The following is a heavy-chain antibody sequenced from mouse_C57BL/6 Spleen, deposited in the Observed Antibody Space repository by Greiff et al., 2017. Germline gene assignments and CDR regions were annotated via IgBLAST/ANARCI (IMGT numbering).Heavy chain of an antibody. D-gene: IGHD2-1*01. J-gene: IGHJ1*03. CDR1: GFTFSDYY. V-gene: IGHV5-16*01. CDR2: INYDGSST. Sequence: EVKVEESEGGLVQPGSSMKLSCTASGFTFSDYYMAWVRQVPEKGLEWVANINYDGSSTYYLDSLKSRFIVSRDNAKNILYLQMSSLKSEDTATYYCARDGNYGYFDVWGTGTTVTVSS. CDR3: ARDGNYGYFDV.